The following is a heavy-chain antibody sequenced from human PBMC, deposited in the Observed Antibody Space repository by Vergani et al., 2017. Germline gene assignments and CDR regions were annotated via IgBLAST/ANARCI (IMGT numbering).Heavy chain of an antibody. CDR1: GFTFSSYA. CDR2: ISSNGGST. Sequence: VQLVESGGGVVQPGRSLRLSCAASGFTFSSYAMHWVRQAPGKGLEYVSAISSNGGSTYYADSVKGRFTISRDNSKNTLYLQMSSLRAEDTAVYYCVKGSVATVDAFDIWGQGTMVTVSS. D-gene: IGHD5-12*01. V-gene: IGHV3-64D*06. CDR3: VKGSVATVDAFDI. J-gene: IGHJ3*02.